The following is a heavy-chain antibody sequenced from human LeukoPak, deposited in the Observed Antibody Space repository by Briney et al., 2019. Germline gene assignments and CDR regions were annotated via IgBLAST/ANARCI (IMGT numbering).Heavy chain of an antibody. J-gene: IGHJ6*03. CDR3: ARDSKASIAARRVDYYYYYMDV. Sequence: GGSLRLSCAASAFTFSSYAMHWVRQAPGKGLEYVSAISSNGGSTYYANSVKGRFTISRDNSKNTLYLQMGSLRAEDMAVYYCARDSKASIAARRVDYYYYYMDVWGKGTTVTVSS. D-gene: IGHD6-6*01. CDR1: AFTFSSYA. V-gene: IGHV3-64*01. CDR2: ISSNGGST.